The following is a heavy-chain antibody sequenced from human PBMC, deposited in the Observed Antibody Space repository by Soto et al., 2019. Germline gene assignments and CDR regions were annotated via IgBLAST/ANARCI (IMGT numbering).Heavy chain of an antibody. V-gene: IGHV4-30-4*01. J-gene: IGHJ4*02. CDR2: IYNSVSI. CDR1: GGSVSSGGYF. D-gene: IGHD7-27*01. CDR3: ARGSDGDKVDY. Sequence: QVQLQESGPGLVEPSQTLSLTCTVSGGSVSSGGYFWSWIRQPPGKGLEWIGHIYNSVSIYGNPSLKSRLTISVDTSKNQFSLKLNSVTAADTAVYFCARGSDGDKVDYWGQGTLVTVSS.